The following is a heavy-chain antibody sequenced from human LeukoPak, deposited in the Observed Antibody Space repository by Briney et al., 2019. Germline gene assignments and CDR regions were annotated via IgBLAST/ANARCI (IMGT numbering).Heavy chain of an antibody. Sequence: GGSLRLSCAASGFTFSSYAMSWVRQAPGKGLEWVSAISGTGGRTYYADSVKGRFTISRDNSKNTLYLQMNSLRAEDTAVYYCAKVTGLPAAFDYWGQGTLVTVSS. J-gene: IGHJ4*02. CDR2: ISGTGGRT. V-gene: IGHV3-23*01. CDR1: GFTFSSYA. CDR3: AKVTGLPAAFDY. D-gene: IGHD2-2*01.